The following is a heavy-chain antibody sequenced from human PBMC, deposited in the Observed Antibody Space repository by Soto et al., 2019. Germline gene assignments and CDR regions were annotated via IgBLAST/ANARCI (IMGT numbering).Heavy chain of an antibody. Sequence: SETLSLTCTVSGGSISSGGYYWSWIRQHPGKGLEWIGYIYYSGSTYYNPSLKSRVTISVDTSKNQFSLKLSSVTAADTAVYYCASSRRARPWGLNWFDPRGQGTLVTVSS. CDR1: GGSISSGGYY. J-gene: IGHJ5*02. D-gene: IGHD6-6*01. CDR3: ASSRRARPWGLNWFDP. V-gene: IGHV4-31*03. CDR2: IYYSGST.